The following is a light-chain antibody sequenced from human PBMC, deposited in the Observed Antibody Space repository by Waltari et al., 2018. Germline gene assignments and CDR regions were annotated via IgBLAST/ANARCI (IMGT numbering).Light chain of an antibody. V-gene: IGKV1-9*01. CDR2: KVS. Sequence: DIQMTQSPSSMSASVGDRVTITCRASKGISSYLAWYQQKPGKAPKLLIYKVSTLQSGVPSGFIGIVSGTDFTLTISSLHPEDFATYYCQQHNSNPWTFGQGTKVEIK. CDR1: KGISSY. CDR3: QQHNSNPWT. J-gene: IGKJ1*01.